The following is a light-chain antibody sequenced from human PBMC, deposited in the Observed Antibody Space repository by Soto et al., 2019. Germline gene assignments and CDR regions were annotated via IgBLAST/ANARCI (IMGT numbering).Light chain of an antibody. CDR3: SSFTSTNTVL. CDR1: SSDVGGYNY. Sequence: QSALTQPASVSGSPGESITISCTGTSSDVGGYNYVSWYQQHPGKAPKLMIYNVSNRPSGVSNRFSGSKSGNTASLTISGLQAEDEGHYYCSSFTSTNTVLFCGGSKLTVL. V-gene: IGLV2-14*01. J-gene: IGLJ2*01. CDR2: NVS.